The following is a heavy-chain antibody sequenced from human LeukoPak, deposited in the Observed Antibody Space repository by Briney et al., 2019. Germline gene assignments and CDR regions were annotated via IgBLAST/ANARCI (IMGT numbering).Heavy chain of an antibody. CDR2: MRYSEAP. Sequence: SETLSLTCTVSGVSISGYFWSWFRQPPGMRLEYTADMRYSEAPTYNPSLKSRVSISLDTSKNQCSLKPSSVTAADTAVYYCARHMNGGTNPMDVWGQGTMVTVSS. V-gene: IGHV4-59*08. CDR3: ARHMNGGTNPMDV. J-gene: IGHJ6*02. CDR1: GVSISGYF. D-gene: IGHD2-8*01.